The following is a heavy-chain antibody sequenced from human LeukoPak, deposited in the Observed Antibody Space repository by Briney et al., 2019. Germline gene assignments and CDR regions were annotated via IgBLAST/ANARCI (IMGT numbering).Heavy chain of an antibody. CDR1: GFNLSDYY. Sequence: PGGSLRLSCAASGFNLSDYYMTWIRQAPGKGLEWVSYISRSDSTIYYADSVKGRFTISRDNAKNSLYLQMNSLRAEDTALYYCARAPDYGDYVGRFDYWGQGTLVTVSS. CDR3: ARAPDYGDYVGRFDY. D-gene: IGHD4-17*01. V-gene: IGHV3-11*01. J-gene: IGHJ4*02. CDR2: ISRSDSTI.